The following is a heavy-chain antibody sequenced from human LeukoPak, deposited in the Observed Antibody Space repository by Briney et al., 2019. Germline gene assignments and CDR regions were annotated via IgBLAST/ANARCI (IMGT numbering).Heavy chain of an antibody. J-gene: IGHJ5*02. Sequence: ASVKVSCKVSGYTLTELSMHWVRQAPGKGLGWMGGFDPEDGETIYAQKFQGRVTMTEDTSTDTAYMELSSLRSEDTAVYYCATVYGRASVPNWFDPWGQGTLVTVSS. CDR2: FDPEDGET. V-gene: IGHV1-24*01. D-gene: IGHD2-8*01. CDR3: ATVYGRASVPNWFDP. CDR1: GYTLTELS.